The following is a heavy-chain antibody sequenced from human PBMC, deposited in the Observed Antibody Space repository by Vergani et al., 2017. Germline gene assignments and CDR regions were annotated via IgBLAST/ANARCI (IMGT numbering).Heavy chain of an antibody. CDR1: GFPFQAFA. V-gene: IGHV3-9*01. D-gene: IGHD3-16*01. Sequence: EVHLLEPGGGLVQPGGPLRSSCTALGFPFQAFAFPWFRKVPGRGLEWFSGIDRNYVVKTGNSFEGRFSISRDNAKKAVFLQMNNLRHEDTALYFCVKDNDYDADGPFDLWGRGTLVTVSS. J-gene: IGHJ2*01. CDR2: IDRNYVVK. CDR3: VKDNDYDADGPFDL.